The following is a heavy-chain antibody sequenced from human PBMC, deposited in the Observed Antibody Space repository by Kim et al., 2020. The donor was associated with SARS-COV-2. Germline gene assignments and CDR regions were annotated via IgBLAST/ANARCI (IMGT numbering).Heavy chain of an antibody. D-gene: IGHD3-3*01. CDR3: ARGKDPHTIFGVADY. CDR1: GFTFSSYP. J-gene: IGHJ4*02. V-gene: IGHV3-30*04. Sequence: GGSLRLSCAASGFTFSSYPMHWVRQAPGKGLEWVAVISYDGHNKDYADSVKGRFTISRDNSKNTLYLQMNSLRAEDTAVYYCARGKDPHTIFGVADYWGQGTLVTVSS. CDR2: ISYDGHNK.